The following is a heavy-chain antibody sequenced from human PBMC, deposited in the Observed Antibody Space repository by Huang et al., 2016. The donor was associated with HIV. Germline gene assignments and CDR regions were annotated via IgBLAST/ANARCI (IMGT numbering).Heavy chain of an antibody. Sequence: QLQLQESGPGLVRPSETLSLTCSVSGGSVNSGYYYWGWIRQPPGKGLEWIASVFYGGNTFYNPSLKSGVSMSVDPSKKRFSWNLSAVTAADTAVYFCARLPFDYVWGTQRQTALDELDVWGQGTMVTVSS. D-gene: IGHD3-16*01. CDR2: VFYGGNT. CDR3: ARLPFDYVWGTQRQTALDELDV. CDR1: GGSVNSGYYY. J-gene: IGHJ3*01. V-gene: IGHV4-39*01.